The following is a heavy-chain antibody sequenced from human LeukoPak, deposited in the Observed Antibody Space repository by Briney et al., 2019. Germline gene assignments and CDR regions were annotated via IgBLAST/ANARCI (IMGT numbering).Heavy chain of an antibody. J-gene: IGHJ3*02. CDR1: SGSISTSNYY. CDR3: ARFGGGYCSSTSCYSQAFDI. V-gene: IGHV4-39*01. D-gene: IGHD2-2*01. CDR2: IFYSGST. Sequence: PSETLSLTCTVSSGSISTSNYYWGWVRQPPGKALEWIGNIFYSGSTYYNPSLKSRVTISVDTSKNQFSLKLSSVTAADTAVYYCARFGGGYCSSTSCYSQAFDIWGQGTMVTVSS.